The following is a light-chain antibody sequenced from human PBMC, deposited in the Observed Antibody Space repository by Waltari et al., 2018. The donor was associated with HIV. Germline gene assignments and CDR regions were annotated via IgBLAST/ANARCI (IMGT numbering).Light chain of an antibody. CDR2: AAS. Sequence: EIVLTQSPGTLSLSPGERATLPCRASQSVSSSSLAWYQQKAGQAPRLLIYAASIRATGIPDRFSGSGSGTDFTLTISRLEPEDFAVYYCQQYGNSPALYTFGQGTKLEIK. CDR3: QQYGNSPALYT. CDR1: QSVSSSS. V-gene: IGKV3-20*01. J-gene: IGKJ2*01.